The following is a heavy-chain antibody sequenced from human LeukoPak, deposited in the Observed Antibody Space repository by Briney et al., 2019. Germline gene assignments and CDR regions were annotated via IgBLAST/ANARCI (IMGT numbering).Heavy chain of an antibody. Sequence: GKSLRLSCAASGFTFSSYGMHWVRQAPGKGLEWVAVISYDESNKYYGDSVKGRFTISRDNSKNTLYQQMNSLRAEDTAMYYCARGIVVVKAATIIDYWGQGALVTVSS. V-gene: IGHV3-30*03. CDR2: ISYDESNK. CDR3: ARGIVVVKAATIIDY. D-gene: IGHD2-2*01. CDR1: GFTFSSYG. J-gene: IGHJ4*02.